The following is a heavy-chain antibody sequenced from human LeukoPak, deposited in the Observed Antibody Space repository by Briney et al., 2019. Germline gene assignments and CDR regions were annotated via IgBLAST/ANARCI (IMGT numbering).Heavy chain of an antibody. CDR1: GGSIGGSSYY. CDR2: IYYTGST. J-gene: IGHJ5*02. Sequence: SETLSLTCTVSGGSIGGSSYYWGWIRQPPGTGLEWIGSIYYTGSTFYNPSLKSRVTISVDTSKNQFSLKLSSVTATDTAVYYCASGYSSAPWGQGTLVTVSS. V-gene: IGHV4-39*01. D-gene: IGHD5-18*01. CDR3: ASGYSSAP.